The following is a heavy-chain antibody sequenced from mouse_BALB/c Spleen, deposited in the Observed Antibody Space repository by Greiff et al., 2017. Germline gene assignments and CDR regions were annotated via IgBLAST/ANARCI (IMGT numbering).Heavy chain of an antibody. Sequence: EVQRVESGGGLVKPGGSLKLSCAASGFTFSSYAMSWVRQTPEKRLEWVASISSGGSTYYPDSVKGRFTISRGKARNILYLQMSSLRSEDTDMYYCERGGGFITTPGWYFDVWGEGTTVTVSA. J-gene: IGHJ1*01. CDR3: ERGGGFITTPGWYFDV. D-gene: IGHD1-1*01. CDR1: GFTFSSYA. V-gene: IGHV5-6-5*01. CDR2: ISSGGST.